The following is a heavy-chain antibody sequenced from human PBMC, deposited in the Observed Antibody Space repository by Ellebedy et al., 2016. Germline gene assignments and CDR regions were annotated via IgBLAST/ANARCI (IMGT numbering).Heavy chain of an antibody. CDR3: ARGPGWFSGGHFAGGNYYMDV. CDR2: INRSGST. Sequence: SETLSLXCAINGGSFSNYIWTWGRQPPGEGLEWIGEINRSGSTNYNPSLKSRVTISVDTSKNHFSLKLSSVTAADTAVYYCARGPGWFSGGHFAGGNYYMDVWGKGTTVTVSS. J-gene: IGHJ6*03. V-gene: IGHV4-34*01. D-gene: IGHD6-19*01. CDR1: GGSFSNYI.